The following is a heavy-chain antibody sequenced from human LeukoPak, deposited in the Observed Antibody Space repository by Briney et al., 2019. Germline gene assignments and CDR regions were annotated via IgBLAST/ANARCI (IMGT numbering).Heavy chain of an antibody. CDR3: ARTRAPYYYASGSPDF. V-gene: IGHV7-4-1*02. CDR1: GYTFTSYA. CDR2: INPNTGNP. J-gene: IGHJ4*02. Sequence: VASVKVSCKASGYTFTSYAMNWVRQAPGQGLEWMGWINPNTGNPSYAQGFTGRFVFSLDTSVSTAYLQISSLKAEDTAVYYCARTRAPYYYASGSPDFWGQGTLVTVSS. D-gene: IGHD3-10*01.